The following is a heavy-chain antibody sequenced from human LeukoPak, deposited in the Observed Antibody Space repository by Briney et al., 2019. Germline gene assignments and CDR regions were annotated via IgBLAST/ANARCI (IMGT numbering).Heavy chain of an antibody. D-gene: IGHD2-15*01. Sequence: PGRSLRLSCAASGFTFNKYVMHWVRQAPGKGLEWVSRVSWNSGRIAYADSVKGRFTISRDNAKNSLYLQLKTRRAEDTALYYCAKAVGYCSGGSCHIDYWGQGTLVTVSS. CDR1: GFTFNKYV. CDR2: VSWNSGRI. V-gene: IGHV3-9*01. CDR3: AKAVGYCSGGSCHIDY. J-gene: IGHJ4*02.